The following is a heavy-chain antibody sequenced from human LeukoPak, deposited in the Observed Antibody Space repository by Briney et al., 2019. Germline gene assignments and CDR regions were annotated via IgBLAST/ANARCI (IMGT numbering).Heavy chain of an antibody. CDR2: IYYSGST. Sequence: PSETLSLTCTVSGGSISSSSYYWGWIRQPPGKGLEWIGTIYYSGSTYYNSSLKSRVTISVDTSRNQFSLKLTSVTAAETALYYCARIERITIFGAAKHNWIDPWGQGTLVTVSS. CDR3: ARIERITIFGAAKHNWIDP. V-gene: IGHV4-39*01. J-gene: IGHJ5*02. CDR1: GGSISSSSYY. D-gene: IGHD3-3*01.